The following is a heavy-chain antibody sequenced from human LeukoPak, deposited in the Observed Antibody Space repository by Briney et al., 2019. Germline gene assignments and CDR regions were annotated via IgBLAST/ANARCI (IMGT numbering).Heavy chain of an antibody. D-gene: IGHD2-21*02. Sequence: SVKVSCKASGGTFSSYAISWVRQAPGQGLEWMGGIIPIFGTANYAQKFQGRVTITADESTSTAYMELSSLRSEDTAVYYCARGSGCGGDCYSLTDDAFDIWGQGTMVTVSS. V-gene: IGHV1-69*13. CDR2: IIPIFGTA. CDR3: ARGSGCGGDCYSLTDDAFDI. CDR1: GGTFSSYA. J-gene: IGHJ3*02.